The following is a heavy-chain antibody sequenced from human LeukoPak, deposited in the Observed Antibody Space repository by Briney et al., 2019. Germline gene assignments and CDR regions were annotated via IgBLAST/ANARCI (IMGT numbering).Heavy chain of an antibody. Sequence: PGGSLRLSCADSGFTFSNYAMRWGRQAPGKGLEWVSGIGGSGDSTYYGDSVKGRFIISRDNSTNTLYLRMNSLRAEDTAVYYCAKGYRSGWFPWFDPWGQGTLVTVSS. J-gene: IGHJ5*02. CDR1: GFTFSNYA. V-gene: IGHV3-23*01. CDR3: AKGYRSGWFPWFDP. CDR2: IGGSGDST. D-gene: IGHD6-19*01.